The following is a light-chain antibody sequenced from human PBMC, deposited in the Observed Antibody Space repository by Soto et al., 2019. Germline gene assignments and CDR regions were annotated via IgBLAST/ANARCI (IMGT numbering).Light chain of an antibody. J-gene: IGKJ5*01. CDR3: QQRSNWPIT. V-gene: IGKV1-39*01. CDR1: QNIERY. CDR2: AAA. Sequence: GDTITISCRASQNIERYLNWYQKKEGRAPQLLMFAAANLESGVPSRFRGSGSGTDFTHTISSLEPEDFALYYCQQRSNWPITFGQGTRLEI.